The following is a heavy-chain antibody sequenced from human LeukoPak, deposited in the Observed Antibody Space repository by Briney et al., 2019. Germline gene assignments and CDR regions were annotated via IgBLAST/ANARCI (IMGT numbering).Heavy chain of an antibody. CDR2: TFYRSKWFS. CDR1: GDSVSGNSAA. J-gene: IGHJ4*02. CDR3: ARQGTTAAFEY. D-gene: IGHD1/OR15-1a*01. Sequence: SQTLSLTCAISGDSVSGNSAAWNWIGQSPSRGLEWLGRTFYRSKWFSDYAVSVRSRITINADTSKNQFSLQVKSVTPDDTAVYYCARQGTTAAFEYWGPGILVTVSS. V-gene: IGHV6-1*01.